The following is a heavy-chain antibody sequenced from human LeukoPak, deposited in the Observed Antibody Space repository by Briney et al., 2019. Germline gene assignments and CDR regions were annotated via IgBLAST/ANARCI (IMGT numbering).Heavy chain of an antibody. V-gene: IGHV4-38-2*02. D-gene: IGHD3-10*01. J-gene: IGHJ3*01. CDR3: AKPSNYYGSATDAFDF. Sequence: SETLSLTCTVSGYSIRSGYNWGWIQLSPGKGLEWLGSIYQSGSTYDNPSLKSRVTLSIDTSKNQFSLKLTSVTAADTAVYYCAKPSNYYGSATDAFDFWGQGTMVTVSS. CDR1: GYSIRSGYN. CDR2: IYQSGST.